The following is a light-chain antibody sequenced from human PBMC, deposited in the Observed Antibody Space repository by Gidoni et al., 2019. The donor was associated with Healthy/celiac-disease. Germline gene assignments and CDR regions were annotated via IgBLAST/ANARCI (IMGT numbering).Light chain of an antibody. J-gene: IGKJ4*01. V-gene: IGKV3-20*01. CDR2: GAS. CDR3: QQYGSSPLT. Sequence: ESGLTHSPGTLSLSPGERATLSCRASQSVSSSYLTLYLQKPVQAPRLLIYGASSRATGIPDRFSVSGSGTDFTLTISRLEPEDFAVYYCQQYGSSPLTFGGGTKVDIK. CDR1: QSVSSSY.